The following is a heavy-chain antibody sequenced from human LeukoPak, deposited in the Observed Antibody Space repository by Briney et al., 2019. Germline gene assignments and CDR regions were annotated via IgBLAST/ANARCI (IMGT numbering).Heavy chain of an antibody. D-gene: IGHD2-2*01. J-gene: IGHJ4*02. CDR3: ARGRCSSTSCPTDY. CDR1: GGSFSGYY. CDR2: INHSGST. V-gene: IGHV4-34*01. Sequence: KASETLSLTCAVYGGSFSGYYWSWIRQPPGKGLEWIGEINHSGSTNYNPSLKSRVTISVDTSKSQFSLKLSSVTAADTAVYYCARGRCSSTSCPTDYWGQGTLVTVSS.